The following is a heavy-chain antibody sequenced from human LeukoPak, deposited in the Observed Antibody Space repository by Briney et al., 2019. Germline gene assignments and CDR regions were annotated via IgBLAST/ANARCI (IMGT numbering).Heavy chain of an antibody. CDR1: GFTFSSYA. J-gene: IGHJ4*02. CDR3: ARDPGPPNKYSSGWYFNY. V-gene: IGHV3-30-3*01. CDR2: ISYDGSNK. Sequence: PGGSLRLSCAASGFTFSSYAMHWVRQAPGKGLEWVAVISYDGSNKYYADSVKGRFTISRDNSKNTLYLQMNSLRAEDTAVYYCARDPGPPNKYSSGWYFNYWGQGTLVTVSS. D-gene: IGHD6-19*01.